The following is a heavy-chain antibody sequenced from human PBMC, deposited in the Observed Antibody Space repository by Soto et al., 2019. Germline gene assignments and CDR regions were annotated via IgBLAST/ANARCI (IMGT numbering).Heavy chain of an antibody. CDR2: IDWSDDK. D-gene: IGHD1-26*01. J-gene: IGHJ4*02. CDR1: GFSLTSSGIS. V-gene: IGHV2-70*01. CDR3: ARTHVAGAIPWYYFDF. Sequence: SGPTLVNPTQTLTLTCTFSGFSLTSSGISVSWIRQSPGRALEWLALIDWSDDKYHNTSLKTRLTISKDTSKNQVVLTMTSMDPVDTATYYCARTHVAGAIPWYYFDFWGQGTLVTVSS.